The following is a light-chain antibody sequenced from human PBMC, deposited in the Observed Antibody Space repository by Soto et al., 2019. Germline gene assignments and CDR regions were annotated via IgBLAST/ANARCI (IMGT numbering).Light chain of an antibody. J-gene: IGKJ1*01. Sequence: EILMTQSPATLSVSPGERATLSCRASQSIGSNLAWYQQKPGQAPRLVIYASSIRASDFPARFSGSGSGTEFTLTISGLKSDDFAVYFCQQYNKWHTWTFGHGTKVDI. V-gene: IGKV3-15*01. CDR2: ASS. CDR3: QQYNKWHTWT. CDR1: QSIGSN.